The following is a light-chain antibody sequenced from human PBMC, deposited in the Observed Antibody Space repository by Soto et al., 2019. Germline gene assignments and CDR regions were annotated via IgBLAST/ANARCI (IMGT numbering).Light chain of an antibody. CDR1: QSVSSN. J-gene: IGKJ3*01. V-gene: IGKV3-15*01. CDR2: GAS. CDR3: QQYNNWPLFT. Sequence: EIVMTQSPATLSVSPGERATLSCRASQSVSSNLAWYQQKPGQAPRLLIYGASTRATDIPGRFSGSGSGTEFTLTISNLQSEDFAVYYCQQYNNWPLFTFGPGTKVDIK.